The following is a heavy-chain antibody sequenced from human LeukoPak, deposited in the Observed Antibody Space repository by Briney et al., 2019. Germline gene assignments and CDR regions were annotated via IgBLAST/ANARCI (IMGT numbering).Heavy chain of an antibody. Sequence: SQTLSLTCAISGDSVSSNSAVWHWIRRSPSRGLEWLGRTYYRSKWYREYAESVKSRIIINPDTSKNQFSLQLNSVTPEGTAVYYCARGPAASGLTDWDQGALVTVSS. CDR2: TYYRSKWYR. CDR3: ARGPAASGLTD. D-gene: IGHD6-13*01. CDR1: GDSVSSNSAV. V-gene: IGHV6-1*01. J-gene: IGHJ4*02.